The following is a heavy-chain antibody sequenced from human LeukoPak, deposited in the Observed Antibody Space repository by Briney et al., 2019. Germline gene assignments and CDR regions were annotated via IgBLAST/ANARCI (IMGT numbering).Heavy chain of an antibody. J-gene: IGHJ4*02. D-gene: IGHD1-26*01. CDR1: GYTFIDYY. Sequence: GALKVSCKASGYTFIDYYMHWVRQAPGQGLEWIGWITPMSGVIKTVQKFQGRVTMTRDTAITTVYMELSGLSFDDTAVYYCARGGGRYSVDYWGQGTLVIVS. CDR2: ITPMSGVI. CDR3: ARGGGRYSVDY. V-gene: IGHV1-2*02.